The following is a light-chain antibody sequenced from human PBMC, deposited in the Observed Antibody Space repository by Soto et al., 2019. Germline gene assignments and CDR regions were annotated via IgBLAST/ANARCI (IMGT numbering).Light chain of an antibody. CDR3: QSYDSSGRV. CDR1: SSNIGAGYD. J-gene: IGLJ2*01. V-gene: IGLV1-40*01. CDR2: GNS. Sequence: QSVLTQPLSVSGAPGQRVTISCTGSSSNIGAGYDVHWYQQLPGTAPKLLIYGNSNRPSGVPDRFSGSKSGTSASLAITGLQAEDEADYYCQSYDSSGRVFGGGTKLTVL.